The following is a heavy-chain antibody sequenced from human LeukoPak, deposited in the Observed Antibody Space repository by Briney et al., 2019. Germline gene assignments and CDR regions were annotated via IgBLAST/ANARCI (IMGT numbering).Heavy chain of an antibody. V-gene: IGHV1-2*02. D-gene: IGHD3-16*01. Sequence: ASVKVSCKASGYTFTGYYMHWVRQAPGQGLEWMGWINPNSCGTNYAQKFQGRVTMTRDTSTSTVYMELSSLRSEDTAVYYCARSYGYFNYWGQGTLVTVSS. CDR1: GYTFTGYY. CDR3: ARSYGYFNY. J-gene: IGHJ4*02. CDR2: INPNSCGT.